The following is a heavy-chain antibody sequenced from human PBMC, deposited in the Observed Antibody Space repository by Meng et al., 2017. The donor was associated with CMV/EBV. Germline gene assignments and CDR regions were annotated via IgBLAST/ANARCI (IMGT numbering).Heavy chain of an antibody. Sequence: SWKAPACPFSSHALRWARQAPGQGLEWMGGIIPILVIANYAQPFQGRVTITADKSTSTAYMELSSLRSEDTAVYYCARELLPSRFDPSGQGTLVTVSS. J-gene: IGHJ5*02. D-gene: IGHD2-15*01. CDR3: ARELLPSRFDP. CDR1: ACPFSSHA. CDR2: IIPILVIA. V-gene: IGHV1-69*10.